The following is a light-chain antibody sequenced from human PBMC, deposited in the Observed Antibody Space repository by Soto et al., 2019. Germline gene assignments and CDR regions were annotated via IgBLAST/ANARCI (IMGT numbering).Light chain of an antibody. Sequence: QSALTQPASVSGSPGLSITISCTGTSSDIGGYNYVSWYQQHPGKAPKVLIYEVSNRPSGVSNRFSGSKSGSTASLTISGLQAEDEADYYCSSYRSSSTPVVFGGGTQLTVL. CDR1: SSDIGGYNY. V-gene: IGLV2-14*01. CDR3: SSYRSSSTPVV. CDR2: EVS. J-gene: IGLJ2*01.